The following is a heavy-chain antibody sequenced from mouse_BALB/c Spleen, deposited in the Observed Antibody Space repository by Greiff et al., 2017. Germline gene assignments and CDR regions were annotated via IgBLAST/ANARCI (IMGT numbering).Heavy chain of an antibody. V-gene: IGHV1-7*01. CDR2: INPSTGYT. CDR1: GYTFTSYW. Sequence: VQLQQSGAELAKPGASVKMSCKASGYTFTSYWMHWVKQRPGQGLEWIGYINPSTGYTEYNQKFKDKATLTADKSSSTAYMQLSSLTSEDSAVYYCAKVRGGFDYWGQGTTLTVSS. CDR3: AKVRGGFDY. D-gene: IGHD2-14*01. J-gene: IGHJ2*01.